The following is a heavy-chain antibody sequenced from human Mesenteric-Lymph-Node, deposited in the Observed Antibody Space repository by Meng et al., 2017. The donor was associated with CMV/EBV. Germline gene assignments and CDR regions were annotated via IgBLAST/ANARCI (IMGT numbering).Heavy chain of an antibody. CDR1: GFTFSDYS. CDR3: ARDPNLHDRGWLDP. CDR2: ISDTSSNI. D-gene: IGHD2-8*01. J-gene: IGHJ5*02. Sequence: GGSLRLSCVASGFTFSDYSMNWVRQAPGRGLEWVSSISDTSSNIFYADSVKGRFTISRDNAKNSLYLQMNGLRVEDTAVYYCARDPNLHDRGWLDPWGQGTLVTVSS. V-gene: IGHV3-21*01.